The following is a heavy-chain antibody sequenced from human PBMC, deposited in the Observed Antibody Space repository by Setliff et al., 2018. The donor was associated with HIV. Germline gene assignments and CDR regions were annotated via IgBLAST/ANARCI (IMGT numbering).Heavy chain of an antibody. CDR1: GGSISSNSYY. J-gene: IGHJ5*02. CDR2: IYHSGRT. CDR3: ARPRRVRSRAWYWFDI. D-gene: IGHD6-19*01. V-gene: IGHV4-39*07. Sequence: PSETLSLTCTVSGGSISSNSYYWGWIRQPPGKGLEWIGSIYHSGRTYYNPSLKSRVTISVDTSKNQFSLKLSSVTAADTAVYYCARPRRVRSRAWYWFDIWGQGTLVTVSS.